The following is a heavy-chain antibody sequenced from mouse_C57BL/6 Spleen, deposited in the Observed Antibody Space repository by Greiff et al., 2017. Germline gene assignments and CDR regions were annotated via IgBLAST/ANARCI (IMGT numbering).Heavy chain of an antibody. D-gene: IGHD1-1*01. CDR3: ARAPTVVGDWYFDV. J-gene: IGHJ1*03. CDR1: GYSFTSYY. CDR2: IYPGRGNT. Sequence: QVQLQQSGPELVKPGASVKISCKASGYSFTSYYIHLVKQMPGLGIEWIGWIYPGRGNTKYNEKFKGKATLTADTSSSTAYMQLSSLTSEDSAVYYCARAPTVVGDWYFDVWGKGTTVTVSS. V-gene: IGHV1-66*01.